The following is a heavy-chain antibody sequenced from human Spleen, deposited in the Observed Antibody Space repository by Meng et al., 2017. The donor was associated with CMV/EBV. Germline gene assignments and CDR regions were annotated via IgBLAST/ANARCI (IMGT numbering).Heavy chain of an antibody. D-gene: IGHD6-19*01. Sequence: TFNRYRITWVRQAPGQGLEWMGRIIPILGIADYAQKFQGRVKITADKATSTAYMELSSLRSEDTAVYYCARIKRAGSLHSPGPFDNWGQGTLVTVSS. CDR1: TFNRYR. J-gene: IGHJ4*02. CDR3: ARIKRAGSLHSPGPFDN. CDR2: IIPILGIA. V-gene: IGHV1-69*02.